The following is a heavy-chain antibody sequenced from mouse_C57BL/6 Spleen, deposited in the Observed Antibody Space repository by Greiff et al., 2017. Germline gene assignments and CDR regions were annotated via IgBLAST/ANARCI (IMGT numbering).Heavy chain of an antibody. D-gene: IGHD1-1*01. CDR2: ISSGGDYI. Sequence: EVKVVESGEGLVKPGGSLKLSCAASGFTFSSYAMSWVRQTPEKRLEWVAYISSGGDYIYYADTVKGRFTITRDNARNTLYLQMSSLKSEDTAMYYWTRAYYYGSSQGPYYFDYWGQGTTLTVSS. V-gene: IGHV5-9-1*02. CDR1: GFTFSSYA. J-gene: IGHJ2*01. CDR3: TRAYYYGSSQGPYYFDY.